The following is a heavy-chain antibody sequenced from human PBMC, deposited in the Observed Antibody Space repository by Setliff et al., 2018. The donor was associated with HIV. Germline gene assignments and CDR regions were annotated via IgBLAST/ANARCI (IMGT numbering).Heavy chain of an antibody. CDR3: AREDYYYYVDV. Sequence: SETLSLTCTVSGGSISSYYWSWIRQPPGKGLEWIGYIYYSGSTNYNPSLKSRVTISVDTSKNQFSLKLSSVTAADTAVYYCAREDYYYYVDVWGKGTTVTVSS. CDR1: GGSISSYY. V-gene: IGHV4-59*12. J-gene: IGHJ6*03. CDR2: IYYSGST.